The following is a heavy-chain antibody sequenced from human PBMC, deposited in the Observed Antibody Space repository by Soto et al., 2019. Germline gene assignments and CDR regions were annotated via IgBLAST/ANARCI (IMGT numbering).Heavy chain of an antibody. CDR2: INHSGST. CDR1: GGSFSGYY. D-gene: IGHD6-6*01. V-gene: IGHV4-34*01. Sequence: SETLSLTCAVYGGSFSGYYLSWIRQPPGKGLEWIGEINHSGSTNYNPSLKSRVTISVDTSKNQFSLKLSSVTAADTAVYYCARGDSSLGLYNWFDPWGQGTLVTVSS. J-gene: IGHJ5*02. CDR3: ARGDSSLGLYNWFDP.